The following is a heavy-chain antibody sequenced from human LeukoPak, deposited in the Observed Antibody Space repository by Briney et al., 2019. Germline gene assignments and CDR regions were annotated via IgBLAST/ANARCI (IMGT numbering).Heavy chain of an antibody. V-gene: IGHV3-30*18. Sequence: PGRSLRLSCAASGFTFSSYGMHWVRQAPGKGLEWVAVISYDGSNKYYADSVKGRFTISRDNSKNTLYLQMNSLRAEDTAVYYCAKDCLRGSLYYYYMDVWGKGTTVTVSS. CDR2: ISYDGSNK. CDR3: AKDCLRGSLYYYYMDV. J-gene: IGHJ6*03. CDR1: GFTFSSYG. D-gene: IGHD3-10*01.